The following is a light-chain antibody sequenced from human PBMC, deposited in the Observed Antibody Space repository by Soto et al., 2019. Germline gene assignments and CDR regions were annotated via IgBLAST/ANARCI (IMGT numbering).Light chain of an antibody. V-gene: IGKV3-15*01. J-gene: IGKJ5*01. Sequence: IVMTQSPATLSVSPGERATLSCRASQSVSINLAWYQQKPGQAPRLLIYDASTRATGIPARFSGSGSGTEFTLTISILQSEDFAVYYCQQYSNWPPITFGQGTRLEIK. CDR2: DAS. CDR1: QSVSIN. CDR3: QQYSNWPPIT.